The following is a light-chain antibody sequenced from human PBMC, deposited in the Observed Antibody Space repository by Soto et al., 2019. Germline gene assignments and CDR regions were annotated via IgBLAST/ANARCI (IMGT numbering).Light chain of an antibody. CDR2: AAS. CDR1: QSISSY. J-gene: IGKJ4*01. V-gene: IGKV1-39*01. Sequence: DIPMTQSPSSLSASVGDRVTITCRASQSISSYLNWYQQKPGKAPELLIYAASNLPSGVPSRFSGSGSGTDFTLSISSLQHDDSATYYRQQSYSNIALSFGGGTRVEIK. CDR3: QQSYSNIALS.